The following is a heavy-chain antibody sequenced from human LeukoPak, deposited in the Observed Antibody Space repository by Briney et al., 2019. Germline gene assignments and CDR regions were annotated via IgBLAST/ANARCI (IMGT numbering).Heavy chain of an antibody. J-gene: IGHJ6*03. CDR1: GGSISSYY. Sequence: SETLSLTCTVSGGSISSYYWSWIRQPPGKGLEWIGYIYYSGSTNYNPSLKSRVTISVDTSKNQFSLKLSSVTAADTAVYYCARGPREIFGPYYMDVWGKGTTVTVSS. CDR3: ARGPREIFGPYYMDV. V-gene: IGHV4-59*01. CDR2: IYYSGST. D-gene: IGHD3-3*01.